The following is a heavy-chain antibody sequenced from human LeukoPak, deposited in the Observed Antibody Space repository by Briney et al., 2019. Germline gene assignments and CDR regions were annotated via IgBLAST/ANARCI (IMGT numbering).Heavy chain of an antibody. Sequence: ASVKVSCKASGYTFTGYYMHWVRQAPGQGLEWMGWINPNSGGTNYAQKFQGRVTMTRDTSISTAYMELSRLRSDDTAVYYCARGRYSGSYLLDYWDQGTLVTVSS. J-gene: IGHJ4*02. V-gene: IGHV1-2*02. CDR1: GYTFTGYY. CDR2: INPNSGGT. CDR3: ARGRYSGSYLLDY. D-gene: IGHD1-26*01.